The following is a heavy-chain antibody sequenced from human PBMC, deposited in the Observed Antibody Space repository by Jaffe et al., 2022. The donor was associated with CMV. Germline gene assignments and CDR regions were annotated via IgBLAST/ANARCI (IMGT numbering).Heavy chain of an antibody. CDR2: IIPIFGTA. CDR3: AGSITMVRGVIINNYYYGMDV. J-gene: IGHJ6*02. CDR1: GGTFSSYA. Sequence: QVQLVQSGAEVKKPGSSVKVSCKASGGTFSSYAISWVRQAPGQGLEWMGGIIPIFGTANYAQKFQGRVTITADESTSTAYMELSSLRSEDTAVYYCAGSITMVRGVIINNYYYGMDVWGQGTTVTVSS. D-gene: IGHD3-10*01. V-gene: IGHV1-69*01.